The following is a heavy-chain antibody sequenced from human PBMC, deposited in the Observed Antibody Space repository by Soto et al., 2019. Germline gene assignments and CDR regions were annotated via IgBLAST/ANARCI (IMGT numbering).Heavy chain of an antibody. CDR2: VNPNSGGT. CDR3: VTSRVSIAVAGETEYYFDY. CDR1: GYTFTGYY. Sequence: KVSCKASGYTFTGYYIHWVRQAPGQGLEWMGWVNPNSGGTNYAQKFQGWVTMTRDTSISTAYMELSRLRSDDTAVYYCVTSRVSIAVAGETEYYFDYWGQGTLVTVSS. J-gene: IGHJ4*02. D-gene: IGHD6-19*01. V-gene: IGHV1-2*04.